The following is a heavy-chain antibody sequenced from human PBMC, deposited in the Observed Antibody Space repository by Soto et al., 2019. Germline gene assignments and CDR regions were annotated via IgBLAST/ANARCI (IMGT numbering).Heavy chain of an antibody. CDR1: GGTFSGYA. CDR2: IIPIFGTA. D-gene: IGHD3-9*01. CDR3: ARTVHYDSLTGYYRAIRIYYGMDV. V-gene: IGHV1-69*01. Sequence: QVQLVQSGAEVKKPGSSVKVSCKASGGTFSGYAISWVRQAPGQGLEWMGGIIPIFGTANYAQKFQGRVTITADESTSTAYMELSSLRSEDTAVYYCARTVHYDSLTGYYRAIRIYYGMDVWGQGTTVTVSS. J-gene: IGHJ6*02.